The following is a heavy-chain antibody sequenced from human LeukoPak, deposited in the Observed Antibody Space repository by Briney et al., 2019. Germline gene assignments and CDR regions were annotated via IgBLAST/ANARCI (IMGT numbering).Heavy chain of an antibody. CDR2: ISYDGSNK. J-gene: IGHJ3*02. Sequence: PGGSLRLSCAASGFTFSSYAMHWVRQAPGKGLEWVAVISYDGSNKYYADSVKGRFTIARDNSKNTLYLQMNSLRAEDTAVYYCAKGERDHYGDLIGAFDIWGQGTMVTVSS. D-gene: IGHD4-17*01. CDR1: GFTFSSYA. CDR3: AKGERDHYGDLIGAFDI. V-gene: IGHV3-30-3*01.